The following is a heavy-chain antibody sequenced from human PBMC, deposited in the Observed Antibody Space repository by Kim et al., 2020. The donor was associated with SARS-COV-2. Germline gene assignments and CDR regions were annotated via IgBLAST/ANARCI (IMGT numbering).Heavy chain of an antibody. D-gene: IGHD6-13*01. J-gene: IGHJ4*02. Sequence: SETLSLTCTVSGGSISSYYWSWIRQPAGNGLEWIGHIYTSGSTKYNPSLKSRVTMSVDTSKNQFSLKLSSVTAADTAVYYCARRAAGTDYFDYWGQGTL. CDR1: GGSISSYY. CDR3: ARRAAGTDYFDY. CDR2: IYTSGST. V-gene: IGHV4-4*07.